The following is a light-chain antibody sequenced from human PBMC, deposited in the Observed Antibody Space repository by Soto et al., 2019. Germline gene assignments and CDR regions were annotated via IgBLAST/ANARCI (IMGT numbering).Light chain of an antibody. CDR1: QSVSSSY. CDR3: QQYGSSQYT. J-gene: IGKJ2*01. V-gene: IGKV3-20*01. CDR2: GAS. Sequence: EIVLTQSPGTLSLSPGERATLSCRASQSVSSSYLAWYQQKPGQAPRLLIYGASSRATGIPDRFSGGGSGTDFTLTISRLEPEDSAVYYCQQYGSSQYTFGQGTKLEIK.